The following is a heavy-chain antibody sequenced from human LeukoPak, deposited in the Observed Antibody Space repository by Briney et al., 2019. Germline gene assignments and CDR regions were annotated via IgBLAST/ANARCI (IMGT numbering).Heavy chain of an antibody. D-gene: IGHD5-12*01. CDR2: IKEDGCAK. CDR3: VRDSPGYGAYDFD. J-gene: IGHJ4*02. Sequence: GGSLRLSCAASGFTFSSYWMSWVRQAPGKGLEWVANIKEDGCAKYYVHSVKGRFTISRDSAKNSLYLQMHNLSAEDTAVYYCVRDSPGYGAYDFDWGQGTLVTVSS. CDR1: GFTFSSYW. V-gene: IGHV3-7*01.